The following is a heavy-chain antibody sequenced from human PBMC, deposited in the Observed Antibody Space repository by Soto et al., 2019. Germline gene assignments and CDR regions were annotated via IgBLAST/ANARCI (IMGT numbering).Heavy chain of an antibody. CDR3: AKAGWGGDYYYGLDV. CDR2: VSFDGTNT. Sequence: EASGFNFNNYAMHWVRQAPGKGLEWVAVVSFDGTNTYYADSVKGRFTISRDSSNNTVSLQMNGLTSEDTAAYYCAKAGWGGDYYYGLDVWGQGTTVTVSS. CDR1: GFNFNNYA. V-gene: IGHV3-30*18. D-gene: IGHD2-21*01. J-gene: IGHJ6*02.